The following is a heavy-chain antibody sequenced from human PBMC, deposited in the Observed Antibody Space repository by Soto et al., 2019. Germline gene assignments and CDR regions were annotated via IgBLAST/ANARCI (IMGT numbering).Heavy chain of an antibody. CDR1: GYTFTSYG. D-gene: IGHD6-19*01. Sequence: ASVKVSCKASGYTFTSYGISWVRQAPGQGLEWMGWINAGNGNTKYSQKFQGRVTITRDTSASTAYMELSSLRSEDTAVYYCARVRLSSGYTYAFDIWGQGTMVTVSS. CDR3: ARVRLSSGYTYAFDI. J-gene: IGHJ3*02. CDR2: INAGNGNT. V-gene: IGHV1-3*01.